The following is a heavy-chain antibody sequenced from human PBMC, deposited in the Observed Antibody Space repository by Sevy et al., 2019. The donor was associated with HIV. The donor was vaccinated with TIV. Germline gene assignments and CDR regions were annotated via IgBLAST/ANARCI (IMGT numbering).Heavy chain of an antibody. J-gene: IGHJ3*02. Sequence: GGSLRLSCAASGFTXXXYXMNWVRQAPGKGLEWVSSISSSSSYIYYADSVKGRFTISIDNAKNSLYLQMNSLRAEDTAVYYCAXDGFNXXXXIWGQGTMVTVSS. CDR3: AXDGFNXXXXI. CDR1: GFTXXXYX. V-gene: IGHV3-21*01. CDR2: ISSSSSYI.